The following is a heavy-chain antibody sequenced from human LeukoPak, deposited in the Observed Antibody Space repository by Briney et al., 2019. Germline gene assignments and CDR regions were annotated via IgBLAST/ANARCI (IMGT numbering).Heavy chain of an antibody. Sequence: GGSLRLSCAASGFTFSSYSMNWVRQAPGKGLEWVSSISSSSSYIYYADSVKGRFTISRDNAKNSLYLQMNSLRAEDTAVYYCARDSEMATITFDYWGQGTLVTVSS. CDR3: ARDSEMATITFDY. CDR1: GFTFSSYS. J-gene: IGHJ4*02. CDR2: ISSSSSYI. V-gene: IGHV3-21*01. D-gene: IGHD5-24*01.